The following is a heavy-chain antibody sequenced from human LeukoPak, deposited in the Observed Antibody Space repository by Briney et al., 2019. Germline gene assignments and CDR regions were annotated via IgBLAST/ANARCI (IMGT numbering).Heavy chain of an antibody. CDR2: IYSGGST. Sequence: GGSLRLSCAASGFTVSSNYMSWVRQAPGKGLEWVSVIYSGGSTHYADSVKGRFTISRDNSKNTLYLQMNSLRAEDTAVYYCARGYSSSWYFDYWGQGTLVTVSS. CDR3: ARGYSSSWYFDY. J-gene: IGHJ4*02. CDR1: GFTVSSNY. D-gene: IGHD6-13*01. V-gene: IGHV3-66*01.